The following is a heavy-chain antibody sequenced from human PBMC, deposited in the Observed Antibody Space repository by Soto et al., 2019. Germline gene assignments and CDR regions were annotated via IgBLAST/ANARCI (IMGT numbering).Heavy chain of an antibody. J-gene: IGHJ4*02. CDR2: LTYSGST. CDR3: ARTSLRSMIVTLIDY. V-gene: IGHV4-39*01. CDR1: GGSISSSNYY. Sequence: SETLSLTCTVSGGSISSSNYYWGWIRQPPGKGLEWVGTLTYSGSTYYNPSLKSRVTISVDTSENQFSLKLTSVTAADTDVYYCARTSLRSMIVTLIDYWGQGTLVTVSS. D-gene: IGHD3-22*01.